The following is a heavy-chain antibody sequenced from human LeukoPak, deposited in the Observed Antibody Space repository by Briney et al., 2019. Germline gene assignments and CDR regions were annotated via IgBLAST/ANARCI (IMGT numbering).Heavy chain of an antibody. CDR2: ISSSGGNT. D-gene: IGHD2-2*01. V-gene: IGHV3-23*01. CDR3: ASDIVVVPGATD. Sequence: PGGSLRLSCAASGFTFSSYSMSWVRQAPGKGLEWVSSISSSGGNTYYPDSVKGRFTISRDNSKNTMYLQMNSLRAEDTAVYYCASDIVVVPGATDWGQGTLVTVSS. CDR1: GFTFSSYS. J-gene: IGHJ4*02.